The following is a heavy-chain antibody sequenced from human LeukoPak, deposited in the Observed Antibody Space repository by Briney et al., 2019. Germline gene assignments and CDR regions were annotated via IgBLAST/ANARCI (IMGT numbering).Heavy chain of an antibody. V-gene: IGHV3-74*01. J-gene: IGHJ4*02. Sequence: PGGSLRLSCAASGFTFSSYWMHWVRQAPGKGLVWVSRINSDGSSTSYADSVKGRFTISRDNAKNTLYLQMNSLRAEDTAVYYCARVIAVAGFDYWGQGTLVTVSS. CDR3: ARVIAVAGFDY. D-gene: IGHD6-19*01. CDR1: GFTFSSYW. CDR2: INSDGSST.